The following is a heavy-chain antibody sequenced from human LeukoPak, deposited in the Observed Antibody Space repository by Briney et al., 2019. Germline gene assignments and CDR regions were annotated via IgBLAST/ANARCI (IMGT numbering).Heavy chain of an antibody. Sequence: GGSLKLSCAASGFTFSGSAMHWVRQASGKGREWVGRIRSKANNYATTYAASVNGRFTISRDDSKNTAYLRMNSLKTEDTAVYYCTTDTILRGWGQGTLVTVSS. D-gene: IGHD3-10*01. CDR1: GFTFSGSA. CDR2: IRSKANNYAT. J-gene: IGHJ4*02. V-gene: IGHV3-73*01. CDR3: TTDTILRG.